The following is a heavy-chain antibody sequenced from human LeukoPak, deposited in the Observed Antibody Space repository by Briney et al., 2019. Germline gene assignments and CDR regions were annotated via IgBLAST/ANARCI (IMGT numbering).Heavy chain of an antibody. D-gene: IGHD2-2*01. J-gene: IGHJ5*02. V-gene: IGHV2-5*02. CDR3: AHNAVDIVVVPAARGFDP. CDR1: GFSLSTSGVG. CDR2: IYWDDDK. Sequence: SGPTLVNPTQTLTLTCTFSGFSLSTSGVGVGWIRQPPGKALEWLALIYWDDDKRYSPSLKSRLTITKDTSKNQVVLTMTYMDPVDTATYYCAHNAVDIVVVPAARGFDPWGQGTLVTVSS.